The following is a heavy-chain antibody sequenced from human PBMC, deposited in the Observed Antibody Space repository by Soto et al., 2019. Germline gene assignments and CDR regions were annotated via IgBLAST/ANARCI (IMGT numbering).Heavy chain of an antibody. Sequence: QVQLVQSGAEVKKPGASVKVSCKASGYTFTSYGISWVRQAPGQGLEWMGWISAYTGNTNYAQKLQGRVTMTTDTSTSTAYMELRSLRSDDTAVYYCARQDCSSTSCYTGTFDYWGQGTLVTVSS. CDR3: ARQDCSSTSCYTGTFDY. CDR2: ISAYTGNT. D-gene: IGHD2-2*02. CDR1: GYTFTSYG. V-gene: IGHV1-18*04. J-gene: IGHJ4*02.